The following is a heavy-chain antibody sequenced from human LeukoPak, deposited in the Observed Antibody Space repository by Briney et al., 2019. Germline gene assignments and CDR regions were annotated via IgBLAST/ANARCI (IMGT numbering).Heavy chain of an antibody. J-gene: IGHJ3*02. V-gene: IGHV1-18*01. CDR3: AAEFGIVGAFDAFDI. Sequence: ASVKVSCKASGYTFTSYGISWVRQAPGQGLEWMGWISAYNGNTNYAQKLQGRVTMTTDTSTSTAYMELRGLRSDDTAVYYCAAEFGIVGAFDAFDIWGQGTMVTVSS. CDR2: ISAYNGNT. D-gene: IGHD1-26*01. CDR1: GYTFTSYG.